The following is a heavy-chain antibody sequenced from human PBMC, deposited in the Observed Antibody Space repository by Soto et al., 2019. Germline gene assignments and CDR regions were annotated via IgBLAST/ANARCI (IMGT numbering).Heavy chain of an antibody. J-gene: IGHJ4*02. Sequence: QVQLQESGPGLVKPSQTLSLTCTVSGGSISSGGYYWSWIRQHPGKGLEWIGYIYYSGSNYYNPSLKIRVTISVDTSKKLFSLKLCSVTAADTDVYYCARQTTAVFDYWCQGTQMTVSS. V-gene: IGHV4-31*03. CDR3: ARQTTAVFDY. CDR1: GGSISSGGYY. D-gene: IGHD4-17*01. CDR2: IYYSGSN.